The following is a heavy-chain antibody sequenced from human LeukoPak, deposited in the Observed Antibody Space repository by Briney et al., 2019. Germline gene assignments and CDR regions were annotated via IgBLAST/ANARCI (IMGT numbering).Heavy chain of an antibody. D-gene: IGHD1-26*01. J-gene: IGHJ4*02. CDR3: ARSIVGATGHDY. CDR2: IYYSGST. CDR1: GGSISSYY. Sequence: SETLSLTCTVSGGSISSYYWSWIRQPPGKGLEWIGYIYYSGSTNYNPSLKSRVTISVDTSKNQFSLKLSSVTAADTAVYYCARSIVGATGHDYWGQGTLVTVSS. V-gene: IGHV4-59*01.